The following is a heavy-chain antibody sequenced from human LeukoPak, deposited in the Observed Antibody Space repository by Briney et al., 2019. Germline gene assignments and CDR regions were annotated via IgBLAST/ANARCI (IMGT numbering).Heavy chain of an antibody. J-gene: IGHJ4*02. V-gene: IGHV4-34*01. CDR3: ARGETTVDY. CDR1: GGPFSGYY. D-gene: IGHD4-17*01. CDR2: INHSGST. Sequence: PSETLSLTCAVYGGPFSGYYWSWIRQPPGKGLEWIGEINHSGSTNYNPSLKSRVTISVDTSKNQFSLKLSSVTAADTAVYYCARGETTVDYWGQGTLVTVSS.